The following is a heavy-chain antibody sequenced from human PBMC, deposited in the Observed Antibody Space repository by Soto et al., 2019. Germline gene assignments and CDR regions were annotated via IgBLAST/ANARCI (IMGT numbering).Heavy chain of an antibody. D-gene: IGHD2-8*02. V-gene: IGHV3-30*18. CDR1: GFTFSSCA. CDR3: VKDRSDTWSFDY. Sequence: QVQLVESGGGVVQPGRSLRLSCVASGFTFSSCAMHWVRQVPGKGLEWLAVVTHDGTLYPYADSVKGRFSFSRDNSRKTLYLQMNGLIPEDTALYYCVKDRSDTWSFDYWGQGTLVTVSS. J-gene: IGHJ4*02. CDR2: VTHDGTLY.